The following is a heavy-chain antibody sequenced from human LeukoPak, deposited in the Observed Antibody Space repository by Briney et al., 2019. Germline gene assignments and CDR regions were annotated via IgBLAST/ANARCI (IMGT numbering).Heavy chain of an antibody. V-gene: IGHV4-39*07. CDR2: IYYSGST. CDR3: ARVTALGMATITSMDY. CDR1: GGSISSSSYY. Sequence: TSETLSLTCTVSGGSISSSSYYWGWIRQPPGKGLEWIGSIYYSGSTYYNPSLKSRVTISVDTSKNQFSLKLSSVTAADTAVYYCARVTALGMATITSMDYWGQGTLVTVSS. D-gene: IGHD5-24*01. J-gene: IGHJ4*02.